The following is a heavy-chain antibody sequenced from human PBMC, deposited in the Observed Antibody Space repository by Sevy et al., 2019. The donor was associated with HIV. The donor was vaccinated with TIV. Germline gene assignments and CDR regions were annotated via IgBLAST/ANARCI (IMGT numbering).Heavy chain of an antibody. V-gene: IGHV1-69*13. CDR2: SIPILGTA. D-gene: IGHD6-13*01. CDR1: GGTFSSYA. J-gene: IGHJ6*02. Sequence: ASVKVSCKASGGTFSSYAISWVRQAPGQGLEWMGGSIPILGTANYARKFQGRVTITADESTSTAYMELRSLRSEDTAVYYCAGGRIAADDDTYYYYGMDVWGQGTTVTVSS. CDR3: AGGRIAADDDTYYYYGMDV.